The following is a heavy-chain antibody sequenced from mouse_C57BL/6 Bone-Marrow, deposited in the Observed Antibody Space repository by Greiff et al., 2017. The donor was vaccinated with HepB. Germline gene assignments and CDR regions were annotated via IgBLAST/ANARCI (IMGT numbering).Heavy chain of an antibody. J-gene: IGHJ3*01. V-gene: IGHV2-2*01. D-gene: IGHD4-1*01. CDR2: IWSGGST. CDR3: ATLWDWFAY. Sequence: VQLVESGPGLVQPSQSLSITCTVSGFSLTSYGVHWVRQSPGKGLEWLGVIWSGGSTDYNAAFISRLSISKDNSKSQVFFKMNSLQADDTAIYYCATLWDWFAYWGQGTLVTVSA. CDR1: GFSLTSYG.